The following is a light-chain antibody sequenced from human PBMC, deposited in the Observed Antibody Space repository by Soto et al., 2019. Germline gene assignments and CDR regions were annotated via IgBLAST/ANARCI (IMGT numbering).Light chain of an antibody. V-gene: IGKV1-5*03. CDR1: QTISSW. J-gene: IGKJ1*01. CDR3: QQYDFSQWT. CDR2: KAS. Sequence: DIQMTQSPSTLSGSVGDRVTITCRASQTISSWLAWYRQKPGKAPKLLIYKASTLKSGVPSRFSGSGSGTEFTLTISRLEPEDFAVYFCQQYDFSQWTFGQGTKVDIK.